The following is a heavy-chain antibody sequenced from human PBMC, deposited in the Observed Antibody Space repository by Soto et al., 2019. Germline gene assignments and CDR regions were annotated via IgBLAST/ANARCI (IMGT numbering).Heavy chain of an antibody. CDR2: INDYNGNT. CDR3: ERGPDPTYFDY. J-gene: IGHJ4*02. V-gene: IGHV1-18*01. CDR1: GYTFTNYG. Sequence: QVQLVQSGGEVEKPGASVKVSCKASGYTFTNYGINWVRQAPGLGLEWMGWINDYNGNTNYAQKFQARVTMTTDSSTNSVYMELRSLRSDDTAVYYCERGPDPTYFDYWGQGTLVSVSS.